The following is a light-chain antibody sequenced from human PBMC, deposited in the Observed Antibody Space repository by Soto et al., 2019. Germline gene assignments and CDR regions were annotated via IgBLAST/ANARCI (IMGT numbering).Light chain of an antibody. V-gene: IGKV3-20*01. Sequence: EIVLTQSPGTLSLSPGERATLSCRASQSVASRNLAWYQQKSGQAPRLLIYGASSRAIHTPDRFSGSGSETDFTLTISGLEPEDFAVYYCQHFGNSLWTFGQGTKVEI. J-gene: IGKJ1*01. CDR3: QHFGNSLWT. CDR2: GAS. CDR1: QSVASRN.